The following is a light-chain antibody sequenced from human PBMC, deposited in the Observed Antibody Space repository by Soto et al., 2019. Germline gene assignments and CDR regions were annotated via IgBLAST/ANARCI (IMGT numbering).Light chain of an antibody. V-gene: IGKV3-20*01. CDR1: HSVSSSY. CDR3: QQYGSSPLT. CDR2: GAS. J-gene: IGKJ4*01. Sequence: EIVLTQSPGTLSLSPGERATLSCRASHSVSSSYLAWYQQKPGQAPRVLLYGASSRATSIPDRFSGSGSGTDFTLTISRLEPEDFAMSYCQQYGSSPLTFGGGTEVEIK.